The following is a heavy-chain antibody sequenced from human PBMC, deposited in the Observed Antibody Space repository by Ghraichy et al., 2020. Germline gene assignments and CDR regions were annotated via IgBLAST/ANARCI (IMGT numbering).Heavy chain of an antibody. J-gene: IGHJ4*02. CDR3: AKDSPEAGYSSHPDY. CDR2: ISYDGSNK. Sequence: GESLNISCAASGFTFSSYGMHWVRQAPGKGLEWVAVISYDGSNKYYADSVKGRFTISRDNSKNTLYLQMNSLRAEDTAVYYCAKDSPEAGYSSHPDYWGQGTLVTVSS. CDR1: GFTFSSYG. V-gene: IGHV3-30*18. D-gene: IGHD6-13*01.